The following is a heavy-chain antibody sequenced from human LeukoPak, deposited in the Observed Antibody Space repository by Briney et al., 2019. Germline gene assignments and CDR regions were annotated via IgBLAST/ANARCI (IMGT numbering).Heavy chain of an antibody. V-gene: IGHV3-33*01. CDR2: IRYDGSNK. CDR3: ASLSGYEIENDAFDI. J-gene: IGHJ3*02. CDR1: GFTFSSYG. D-gene: IGHD5-12*01. Sequence: GRSLRLSCAASGFTFSSYGMHWVRQAPGKGLEWVAVIRYDGSNKYYADSVKGRFTISRDNSKNTLYLQMNSLRAEDTAVYYCASLSGYEIENDAFDIWGQGTMVTVSS.